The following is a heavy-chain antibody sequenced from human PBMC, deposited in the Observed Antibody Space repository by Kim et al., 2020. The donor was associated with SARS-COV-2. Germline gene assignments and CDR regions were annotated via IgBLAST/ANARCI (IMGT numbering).Heavy chain of an antibody. CDR2: ISYDGSNK. Sequence: GGSLRLSCAASGFTFSSYGMHWVRQAPGKGLEWVAVISYDGSNKYYADSVKGRFTISRDNSKNTLYLQMNSLRAEDTAVYYCAKDLRPGRPGFDPWGQGTLVTVSS. CDR3: AKDLRPGRPGFDP. CDR1: GFTFSSYG. D-gene: IGHD1-1*01. J-gene: IGHJ5*02. V-gene: IGHV3-30*18.